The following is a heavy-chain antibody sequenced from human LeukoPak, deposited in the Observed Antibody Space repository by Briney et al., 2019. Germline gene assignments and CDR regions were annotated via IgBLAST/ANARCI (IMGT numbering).Heavy chain of an antibody. CDR3: AGDGGTTGTRGY. J-gene: IGHJ4*02. Sequence: SETLSLTCTVSGDSISSYYWSWIRQPPGKGLEWMGYIYYSGSTNYNPSLKRRVTISVDTSKNQFALKLSSVTAADTAVYYCAGDGGTTGTRGYWGQGTLVTVSS. CDR1: GDSISSYY. D-gene: IGHD1-1*01. V-gene: IGHV4-59*12. CDR2: IYYSGST.